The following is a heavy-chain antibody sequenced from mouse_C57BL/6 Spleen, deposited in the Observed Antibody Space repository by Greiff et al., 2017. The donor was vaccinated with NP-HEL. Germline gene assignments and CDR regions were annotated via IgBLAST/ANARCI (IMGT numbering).Heavy chain of an antibody. J-gene: IGHJ4*01. CDR2: IYHRSGNT. D-gene: IGHD2-2*01. V-gene: IGHV1-81*01. CDR3: ARGYDGYYYAMDY. Sequence: VQLQQSGAELARPGASVKLSCKASGYTFTSYGISWVKQRTGQGLEWIGEIYHRSGNTYYNEKFKGKATLTADKSSSTAYMELRSLTSEDSAVYFCARGYDGYYYAMDYWGQGTSVTVSS. CDR1: GYTFTSYG.